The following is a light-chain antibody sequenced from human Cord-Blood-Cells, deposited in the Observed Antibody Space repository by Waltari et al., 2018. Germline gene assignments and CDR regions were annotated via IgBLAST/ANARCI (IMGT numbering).Light chain of an antibody. CDR2: RNN. J-gene: IGLJ1*01. CDR1: RSNIGSNY. CDR3: AAWDDSLSGYV. V-gene: IGLV1-47*01. Sequence: QSVLTQPPSASGTPGQRVTISCSGSRSNIGSNYVYWYQQLPGTAPKLLTYRNNQRPSGVPDRFSGSKSGTSASLAISGLRSEDETDYYCAAWDDSLSGYVFGTGTKVTVL.